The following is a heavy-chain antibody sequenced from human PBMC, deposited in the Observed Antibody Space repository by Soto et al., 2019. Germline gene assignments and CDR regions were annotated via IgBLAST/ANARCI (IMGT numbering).Heavy chain of an antibody. J-gene: IGHJ6*02. CDR2: IIPIFGTA. CDR3: ARRYSSGGRLYHGMGV. Sequence: QVQMVQSGAEVKKPGSSVKVSCKASGGTFSSYAISWVRQAPGQGLEWMGGIIPIFGTANYAQKFQGRVTITADEYTRTAYMELSSPRSEDTAVYYCARRYSSGGRLYHGMGVWGQGTTVTVSS. D-gene: IGHD6-19*01. V-gene: IGHV1-69*12. CDR1: GGTFSSYA.